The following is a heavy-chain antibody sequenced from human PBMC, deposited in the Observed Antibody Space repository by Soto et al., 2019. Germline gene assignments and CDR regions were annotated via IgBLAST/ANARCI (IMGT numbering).Heavy chain of an antibody. CDR2: TYYRSKWYN. D-gene: IGHD3-16*01. V-gene: IGHV6-1*01. Sequence: PSQTLSLSCVISGDSVPGNSAAWNWIRQSPSRGLEWLGRTYYRSKWYNDYSVSVKRRITVTPDTSKNQFSLHLKPVTPEDTDVYCCAREFKYYESSDSYFDYGGQGALVTVPS. CDR1: GDSVPGNSAA. J-gene: IGHJ4*02. CDR3: AREFKYYESSDSYFDY.